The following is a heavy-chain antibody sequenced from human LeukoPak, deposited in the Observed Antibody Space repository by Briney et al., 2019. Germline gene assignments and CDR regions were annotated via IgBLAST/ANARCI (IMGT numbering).Heavy chain of an antibody. CDR3: AEITGQIFDY. D-gene: IGHD3-16*01. CDR1: GGTFSSYA. J-gene: IGHJ4*02. CDR2: IIPIFGIA. Sequence: ASVKVSCKASGGTFSSYAISWVRQAPGQGLEWMGRIIPIFGIANYAQKFQGRVTITADKSTSTAYMELSSLRSEDTAVYYCAEITGQIFDYWGQGTLVTVSS. V-gene: IGHV1-69*04.